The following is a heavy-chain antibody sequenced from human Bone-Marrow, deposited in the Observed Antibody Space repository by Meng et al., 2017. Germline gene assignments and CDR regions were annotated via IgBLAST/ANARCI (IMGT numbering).Heavy chain of an antibody. J-gene: IGHJ4*02. D-gene: IGHD2/OR15-2a*01. V-gene: IGHV3-7*01. CDR3: ARDRAPYLEFDY. CDR2: IRQDGSEK. Sequence: GESLKISCAASGVTFSSYWMSWVRQAPGKGLEWVANIRQDGSEKYYVDSVKGRFTISRDNSKNTLYLQMNSLRAEDTAVYYCARDRAPYLEFDYWGQGTLVTVSS. CDR1: GVTFSSYW.